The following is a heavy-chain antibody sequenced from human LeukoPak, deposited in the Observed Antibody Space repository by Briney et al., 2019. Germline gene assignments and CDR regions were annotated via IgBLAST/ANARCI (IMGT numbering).Heavy chain of an antibody. Sequence: GGSLRLSCAASGFTFSSYAMSWVRQAPGRGLEWVSAISGSGVSTYYADSVKGRFTISRDNSKNRLYLQMNSLRAEDTAVYYCAKAGDAWGYNSPLGGRFDYWGQGTLVAVSS. CDR3: AKAGDAWGYNSPLGGRFDY. V-gene: IGHV3-23*01. D-gene: IGHD5-24*01. CDR1: GFTFSSYA. J-gene: IGHJ4*02. CDR2: ISGSGVST.